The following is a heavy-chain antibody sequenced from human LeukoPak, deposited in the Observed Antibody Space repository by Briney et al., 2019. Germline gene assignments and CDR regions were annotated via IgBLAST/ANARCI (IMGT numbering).Heavy chain of an antibody. J-gene: IGHJ4*02. Sequence: SVKVSCKASGGTFSSYAISWVRQAPGQGLEWMGGIIPIFGTANYAQKFQGRVTITADESTSTAYMELSSLRAEDTAVYYCAIIRGLSGGRKPDWGQGTLVTVSS. D-gene: IGHD3-16*01. CDR1: GGTFSSYA. CDR3: AIIRGLSGGRKPD. V-gene: IGHV1-69*13. CDR2: IIPIFGTA.